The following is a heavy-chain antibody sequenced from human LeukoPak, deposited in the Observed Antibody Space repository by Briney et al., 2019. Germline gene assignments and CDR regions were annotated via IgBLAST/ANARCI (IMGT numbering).Heavy chain of an antibody. D-gene: IGHD4-17*01. V-gene: IGHV4-30-4*01. CDR1: GGSISSGDYY. Sequence: KSSQTLSLTCTVSGGSISSGDYYWSWIRQPPGKGLEWIGYIYYSGNTYYNPSLKSRVTISVDTSKNQFSLKLSSVTAADTAVYYCARVDGYGDYWFDPWGQGTLVTVSS. J-gene: IGHJ5*02. CDR3: ARVDGYGDYWFDP. CDR2: IYYSGNT.